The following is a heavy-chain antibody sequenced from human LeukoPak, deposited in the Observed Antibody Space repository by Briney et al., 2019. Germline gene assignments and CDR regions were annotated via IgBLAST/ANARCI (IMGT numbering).Heavy chain of an antibody. V-gene: IGHV1-2*06. CDR1: GYTFTGYY. D-gene: IGHD2-2*02. J-gene: IGHJ5*02. CDR2: INPNSGGT. CDR3: ARVRTPNARNCSSTSCYRGNWFDP. Sequence: ASVKVSCKASGYTFTGYYMHWVRQAPGQGLEWMGRINPNSGGTNYAQKVQGRVTITRDTSISTAYMELSRLRSDDTAVYYCARVRTPNARNCSSTSCYRGNWFDPWGQGTLVTVSS.